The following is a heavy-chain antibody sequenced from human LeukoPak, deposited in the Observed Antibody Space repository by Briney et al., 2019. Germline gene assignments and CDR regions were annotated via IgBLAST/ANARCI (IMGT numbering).Heavy chain of an antibody. CDR2: ISAYNGNT. D-gene: IGHD5-12*01. Sequence: GASVKVSCKASGYTFTSYGISWVRQAPGQGLEWMGWISAYNGNTNYAQKLQGRVTMTTDTSTSTAYMELRSLRSDDTAVHYCAREYSGYDRAHFDYWGQGALVTVSS. CDR1: GYTFTSYG. V-gene: IGHV1-18*01. J-gene: IGHJ4*02. CDR3: AREYSGYDRAHFDY.